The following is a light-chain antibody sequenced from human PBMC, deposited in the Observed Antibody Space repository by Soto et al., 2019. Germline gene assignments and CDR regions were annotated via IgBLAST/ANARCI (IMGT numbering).Light chain of an antibody. V-gene: IGLV2-14*01. CDR2: EVS. CDR1: SSDVGAYNY. CDR3: SSLTSSITYV. J-gene: IGLJ1*01. Sequence: QSVLTQPASVSGSPGQSVAISCTGTSSDVGAYNYISWYQQHPGKAPKLLLSEVSNRPSGVSDRFSGSKSGNTASLTISGLQVEVEADYYCSSLTSSITYVFGSGTNVAVL.